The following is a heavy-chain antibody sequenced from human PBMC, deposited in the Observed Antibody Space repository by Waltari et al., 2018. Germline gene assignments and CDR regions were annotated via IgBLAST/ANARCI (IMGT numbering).Heavy chain of an antibody. V-gene: IGHV7-4-1*02. CDR3: ARLRASLTGFGPYGLDV. CDR1: GSPFSDYA. CDR2: INTNTGNP. J-gene: IGHJ6*02. D-gene: IGHD3-9*01. Sequence: QVQLVQSGSELKKPGASVAVSCSASGSPFSDYALNWVRQAPGQGPEWMGWINTNTGNPTYAQDFTGRFVFSLDASVSTAYLLITGLKADDTAVYYCARLRASLTGFGPYGLDVWGQGTKVTVSS.